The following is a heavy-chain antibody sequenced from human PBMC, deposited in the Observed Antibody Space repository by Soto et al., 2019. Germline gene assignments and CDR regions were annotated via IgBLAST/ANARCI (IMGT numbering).Heavy chain of an antibody. Sequence: TSETLSLTWTVSGGSISSGDYYWSWIRQPPGKGLEWIGYIYYSGSTYYNPSLKSRVTISVDTSKNQFSLKLSSVTAADTAVYYCARSVDTAMVYPNYYYYGMDVWGQGTTVTVSS. J-gene: IGHJ6*02. CDR2: IYYSGST. D-gene: IGHD5-18*01. CDR1: GGSISSGDYY. CDR3: ARSVDTAMVYPNYYYYGMDV. V-gene: IGHV4-30-4*01.